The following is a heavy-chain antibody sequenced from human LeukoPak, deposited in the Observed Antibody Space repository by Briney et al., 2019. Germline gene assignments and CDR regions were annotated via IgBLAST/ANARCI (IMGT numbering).Heavy chain of an antibody. CDR1: GYKFTSYA. Sequence: ASVKVSCKASGYKFTSYALKWVRQATGQGLAWGGIINPGGGSTTYAQKFQGRVSMTRDTSTRTVYMEVNSLRSEDTAVYYCARDTPSGWNDGIYWGQGTLVIVSS. J-gene: IGHJ4*02. V-gene: IGHV1-46*01. CDR3: ARDTPSGWNDGIY. CDR2: INPGGGST. D-gene: IGHD1-1*01.